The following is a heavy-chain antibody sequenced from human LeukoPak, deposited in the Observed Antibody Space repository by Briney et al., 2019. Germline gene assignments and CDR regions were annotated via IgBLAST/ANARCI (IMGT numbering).Heavy chain of an antibody. CDR1: GGTFSSYA. Sequence: SVKVSCKASGGTFSSYAISWVRQAPGQGLEWNGWILPIFGTANYAQKFQGRVTITADESTSTAYMELSSLRSEDTAVYYCARSTYCSGGSCYSHFDYWGQGTLVTVSS. D-gene: IGHD2-15*01. CDR3: ARSTYCSGGSCYSHFDY. V-gene: IGHV1-69*13. CDR2: ILPIFGTA. J-gene: IGHJ4*02.